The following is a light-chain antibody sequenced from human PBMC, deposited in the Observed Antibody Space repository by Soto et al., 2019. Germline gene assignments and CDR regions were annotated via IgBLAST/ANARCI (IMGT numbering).Light chain of an antibody. J-gene: IGLJ2*01. CDR1: SGHSSYA. V-gene: IGLV4-69*01. CDR3: QTWVTGIQNVV. CDR2: LNTDGSH. Sequence: QSVLTQSPSASASLGASVKLTCTLSSGHSSYAIACHQQQPEKGPRYLMKLNTDGSHSKGDGIPDRFSGSSSGAERYLTISSLQSEDEADYYCQTWVTGIQNVVFGGGTKVTVL.